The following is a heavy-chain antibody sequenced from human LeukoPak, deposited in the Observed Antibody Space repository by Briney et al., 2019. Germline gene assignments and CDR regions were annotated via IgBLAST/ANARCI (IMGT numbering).Heavy chain of an antibody. V-gene: IGHV5-51*01. Sequence: GESLKISCQGFGYNFTTSWINWVRQMPGKGLEWMGIIHPADSETIYSPSFQGQVTISADKSIGTAYLQWSSLKASDTAMYYCARRGAMGIDYWGQGTLVTVSS. D-gene: IGHD3-16*01. CDR1: GYNFTTSW. CDR3: ARRGAMGIDY. J-gene: IGHJ4*02. CDR2: IHPADSET.